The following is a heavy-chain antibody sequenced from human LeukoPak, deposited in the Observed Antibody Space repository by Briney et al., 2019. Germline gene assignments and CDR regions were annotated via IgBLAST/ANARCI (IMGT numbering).Heavy chain of an antibody. D-gene: IGHD3-10*01. Sequence: GESLKIPCKGSGYSFTSYWIGWVRQMPGKGLEWMGIIYPGDSDARYSPSFQGQVTISADKSISTAYLQWSSLKASDTAMYYCARRGEEMPGLGVDAFDIWGQGTMVTVSS. CDR3: ARRGEEMPGLGVDAFDI. CDR2: IYPGDSDA. V-gene: IGHV5-51*01. J-gene: IGHJ3*02. CDR1: GYSFTSYW.